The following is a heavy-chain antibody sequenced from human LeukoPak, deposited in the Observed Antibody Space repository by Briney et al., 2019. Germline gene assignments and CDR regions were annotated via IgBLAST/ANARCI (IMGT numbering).Heavy chain of an antibody. D-gene: IGHD1-26*01. CDR1: GYTFIDYY. Sequence: ASVKVSCKASGYTFIDYYMHWVRQAPGQGLDWIGWISPNSGGTKYVQKFQGRVTKTRDTSITTVYMELSGLSFDDTAVYYCARGGGRYSVDYWGQGTLVIVST. J-gene: IGHJ4*02. CDR3: ARGGGRYSVDY. V-gene: IGHV1-2*02. CDR2: ISPNSGGT.